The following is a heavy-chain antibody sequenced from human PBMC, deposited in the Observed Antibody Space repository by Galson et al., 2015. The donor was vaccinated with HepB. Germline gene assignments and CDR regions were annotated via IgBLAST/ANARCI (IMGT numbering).Heavy chain of an antibody. D-gene: IGHD6-19*01. J-gene: IGHJ4*02. CDR3: ARDISVAGRRGGYYFDY. CDR1: GFIFSDYY. V-gene: IGHV3-11*06. CDR2: ISSTYSYT. Sequence: SLRLSCAASGFIFSDYYMTWIRQAPGKGLEWVSYISSTYSYTNYADSVKGRFTISRDNSKKTLYLQISSLRAEDTAAYYCARDISVAGRRGGYYFDYWGQGALVTVSS.